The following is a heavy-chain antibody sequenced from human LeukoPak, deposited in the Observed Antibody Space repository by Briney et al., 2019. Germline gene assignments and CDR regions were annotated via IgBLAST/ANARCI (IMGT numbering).Heavy chain of an antibody. CDR1: GFSLSGSD. J-gene: IGHJ4*02. D-gene: IGHD2-21*01. CDR3: TRLGDNS. Sequence: GGSLKLSCAASGFSLSGSDIHWVRQPSGKGLEWVGRIRNKAINYATAYAASVKDRFTISRDDSKNTAYLQMNSLKTEDTAVYYCTRLGDNSWGQGTLVTVSS. V-gene: IGHV3-73*01. CDR2: IRNKAINYAT.